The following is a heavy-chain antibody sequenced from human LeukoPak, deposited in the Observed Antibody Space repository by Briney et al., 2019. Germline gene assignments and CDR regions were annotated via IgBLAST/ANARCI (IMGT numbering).Heavy chain of an antibody. D-gene: IGHD2-21*01. V-gene: IGHV4-34*01. Sequence: PSETLSLTCAVYGGSFSGYYWSWIRQPPGKGLEWIGEINHSGSTNYNPSLKSRVTISVDTSKNQFSLKLSSVTAADTAVYYCARGFYSPAPTPNAAFDIWGQGTMLTVSS. CDR1: GGSFSGYY. CDR2: INHSGST. J-gene: IGHJ3*02. CDR3: ARGFYSPAPTPNAAFDI.